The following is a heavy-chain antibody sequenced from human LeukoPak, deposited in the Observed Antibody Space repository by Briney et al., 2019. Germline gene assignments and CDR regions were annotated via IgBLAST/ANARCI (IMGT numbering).Heavy chain of an antibody. CDR1: GGSIFSYY. J-gene: IGHJ2*01. V-gene: IGHV4-4*08. D-gene: IGHD3-22*01. CDR2: IYSNGIT. CDR3: ARRAYYDTSGYSPASGYFDL. Sequence: PSETLPLTCTVSGGSIFSYYFNWIRQPPGKGLEWIGYIYSNGITNYNPSLRSRGTISIATSKNQVSLRLRSVTAADTAIYYCARRAYYDTSGYSPASGYFDLWGRGTLVTVSS.